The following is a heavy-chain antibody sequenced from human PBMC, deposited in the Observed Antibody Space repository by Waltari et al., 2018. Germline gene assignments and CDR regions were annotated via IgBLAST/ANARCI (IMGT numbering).Heavy chain of an antibody. V-gene: IGHV1-3*01. Sequence: QVQLVQSGAEVKKPGASVKVSCKASGYTFTSYAMHWVRQAPGQRLEWMGWINAGNGKTKYSKKFQGRVTMTRDTSASTAYMELSSLRSEATAVYYCARARSGSYWGWFDPWGQGTLVTVSS. CDR1: GYTFTSYA. J-gene: IGHJ5*02. D-gene: IGHD1-26*01. CDR2: INAGNGKT. CDR3: ARARSGSYWGWFDP.